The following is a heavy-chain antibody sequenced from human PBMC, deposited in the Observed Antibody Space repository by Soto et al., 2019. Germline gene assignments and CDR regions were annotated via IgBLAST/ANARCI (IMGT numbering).Heavy chain of an antibody. CDR1: GFTFSSYE. J-gene: IGHJ6*02. Sequence: GGSLRLSCAASGFTFSSYEMNWVRQAPGKGLEWVSYISSSGSTIYYADSVKGRFTISRDNAENSLYLQMNSLRAEDTAVYYCAREYYDFWSGYYTGSSYYYGMDVWGQGTTVTVSS. CDR3: AREYYDFWSGYYTGSSYYYGMDV. V-gene: IGHV3-48*03. CDR2: ISSSGSTI. D-gene: IGHD3-3*01.